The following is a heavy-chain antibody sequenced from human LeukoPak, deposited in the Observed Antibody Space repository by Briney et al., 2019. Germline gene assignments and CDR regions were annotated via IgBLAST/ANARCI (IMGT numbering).Heavy chain of an antibody. D-gene: IGHD6-19*01. CDR2: ISAYNGNT. J-gene: IGHJ4*02. V-gene: IGHV1-18*04. CDR3: ARGAEPEQWLFLLYFDY. Sequence: ASVKVSCKASGYTFTSYGISWVRQAPGQGLEWMGWISAYNGNTDYAQKLQGRVTMTTDTSTSTAYMELRSLRSDDTAVYYCARGAEPEQWLFLLYFDYWGQGTLVTVSS. CDR1: GYTFTSYG.